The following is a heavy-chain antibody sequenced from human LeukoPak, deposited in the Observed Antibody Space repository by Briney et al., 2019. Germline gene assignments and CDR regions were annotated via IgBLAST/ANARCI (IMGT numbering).Heavy chain of an antibody. Sequence: PSETLSLTCTVSGGSISSSSYYWGWIRQPPGKGLEWIGSIYYSGSTYYNPSLKSRVTISVDTSKNQFSLKLSSVTAADTAVYYCARGSVAGLYYYYGMDVWGQGTTVIVSS. J-gene: IGHJ6*02. V-gene: IGHV4-39*01. CDR3: ARGSVAGLYYYYGMDV. CDR1: GGSISSSSYY. CDR2: IYYSGST. D-gene: IGHD6-19*01.